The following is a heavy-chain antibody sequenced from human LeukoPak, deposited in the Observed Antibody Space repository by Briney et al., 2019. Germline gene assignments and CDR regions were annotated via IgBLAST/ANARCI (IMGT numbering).Heavy chain of an antibody. CDR3: ARDSGYAFDT. V-gene: IGHV3-48*02. CDR1: GFTLSSYR. CDR2: IRSCSSTI. Sequence: GGSLRLSCAASGFTLSSYRMNWVRQAPGKGLEWVSYIRSCSSTIYYADSVKGRFTISSDNAKNSLYLQMNTLRDEDTAVYFCARDSGYAFDTWGQGTMVTVSS. J-gene: IGHJ3*02. D-gene: IGHD2-15*01.